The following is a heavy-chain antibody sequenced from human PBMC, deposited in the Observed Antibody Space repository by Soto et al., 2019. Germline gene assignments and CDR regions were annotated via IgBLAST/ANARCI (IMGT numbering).Heavy chain of an antibody. V-gene: IGHV1-69*04. CDR1: GGTYSSYA. Sequence: QVQLVQSGAEVKKPGSSVKVSCKASGGTYSSYAIRWVRQAPGQGLAWMGRIIPILGIANNAQKFQGRVTMTADKTTSTAYMERSSPRAEDTAVYDCAGDESRGAGSRYYYGMDVWGQGTTVTVSS. D-gene: IGHD3-10*01. CDR2: IIPILGIA. CDR3: AGDESRGAGSRYYYGMDV. J-gene: IGHJ6*02.